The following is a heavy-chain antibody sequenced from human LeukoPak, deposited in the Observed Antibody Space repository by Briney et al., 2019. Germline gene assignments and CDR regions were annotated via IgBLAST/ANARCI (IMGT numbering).Heavy chain of an antibody. CDR2: IYYSGST. D-gene: IGHD3-9*01. CDR1: GGSISSSSYY. V-gene: IGHV4-39*07. J-gene: IGHJ4*02. Sequence: PSETLSLTCTVSGGSISSSSYYWGWIRQPLGKGLEWIGSIYYSGSTYYNPSLKSRVTISVDTSKNQFSLKLSSVTAADTAVYYCARGGYDILTGYLYEEYYFDYWGQGTLVTVSS. CDR3: ARGGYDILTGYLYEEYYFDY.